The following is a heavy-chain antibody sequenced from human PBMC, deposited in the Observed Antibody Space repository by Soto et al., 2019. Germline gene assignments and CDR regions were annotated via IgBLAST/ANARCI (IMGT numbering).Heavy chain of an antibody. V-gene: IGHV1-18*04. CDR3: ARVCSSTSCYTVWDAFDI. D-gene: IGHD2-2*02. CDR2: SSAYNGNT. J-gene: IGHJ3*02. Sequence: ASVKVSCKASGYTFTSYGISWVRQGPGEGVEWMGWSSAYNGNTNYAQKLQGRVTMTTDTSTSTAYMELRSLRSDDTAVYYCARVCSSTSCYTVWDAFDICGQGTMVTVSS. CDR1: GYTFTSYG.